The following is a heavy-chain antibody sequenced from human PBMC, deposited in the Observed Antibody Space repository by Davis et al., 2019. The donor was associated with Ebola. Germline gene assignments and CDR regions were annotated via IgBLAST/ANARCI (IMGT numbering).Heavy chain of an antibody. J-gene: IGHJ6*02. CDR3: ARARIMITFGGVGNYYYYGMDV. Sequence: GESLKISCAASGFTFSSYAMSWVRQAPGKGLEWVSAISGSGGSTYYADSVKGRFTISRDNSKNTLYLQMNSLRAEDTAVYYCARARIMITFGGVGNYYYYGMDVWGQGTTVTVSS. CDR1: GFTFSSYA. V-gene: IGHV3-23*01. D-gene: IGHD3-16*01. CDR2: ISGSGGST.